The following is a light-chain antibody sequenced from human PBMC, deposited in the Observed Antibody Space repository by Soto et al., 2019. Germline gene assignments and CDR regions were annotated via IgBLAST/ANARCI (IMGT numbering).Light chain of an antibody. V-gene: IGLV7-46*01. CDR2: DTN. Sequence: QTVVTQETSLTVSPGGTVTLTCGSSTGPVTTGHHPYWFQHNPGQAPRTLIYDTNKKHSWTPARFSASLLGGKAALTLSGAQPDDEAEYFCLLSDGGARVFGGGTKLTVL. CDR3: LLSDGGARV. CDR1: TGPVTTGHH. J-gene: IGLJ3*02.